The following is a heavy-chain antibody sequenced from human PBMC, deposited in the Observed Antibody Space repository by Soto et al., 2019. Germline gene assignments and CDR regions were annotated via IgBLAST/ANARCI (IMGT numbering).Heavy chain of an antibody. V-gene: IGHV1-46*01. J-gene: IGHJ4*02. CDR1: GYTFTSNY. CDR2: ITPTTGTT. Sequence: ASVKVSCKASGYTFTSNYMHWVRQAPGLRLEWMGMITPTTGTTSFAQKFQGRVTMTRDTSTSTVYMEMTTLRTEDTAVYYCARGRWLKGAFDYRAQRTPVTVSS. D-gene: IGHD3-16*01. CDR3: ARGRWLKGAFDY.